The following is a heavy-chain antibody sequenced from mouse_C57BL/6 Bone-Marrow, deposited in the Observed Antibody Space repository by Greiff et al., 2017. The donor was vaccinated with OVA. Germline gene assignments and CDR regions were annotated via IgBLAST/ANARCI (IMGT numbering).Heavy chain of an antibody. CDR3: ARSRGYDRGAMDY. V-gene: IGHV1-80*01. CDR2: IYPGDGDT. Sequence: VMLVESGVELVKPGASVKISCKASGYAFSSYWMNWVKQRPGKGLEWIGQIYPGDGDTNYNGKFKGKATLTADKSSSTAYMQLSSLTSEDSAVYFCARSRGYDRGAMDYWGQGTSVTVSS. J-gene: IGHJ4*01. D-gene: IGHD2-3*01. CDR1: GYAFSSYW.